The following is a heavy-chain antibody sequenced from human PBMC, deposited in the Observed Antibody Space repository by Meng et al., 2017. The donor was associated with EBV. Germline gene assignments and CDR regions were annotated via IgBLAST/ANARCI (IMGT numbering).Heavy chain of an antibody. CDR1: GFTFSGYG. J-gene: IGHJ5*02. CDR2: LPSDGGNT. D-gene: IGHD1-26*01. CDR3: ARDLSGRFDP. V-gene: IGHV3-30*03. Sequence: GQVVGPGGGLVQRGRSLRLSCAASGFTFSGYGMFWVRQGPGKGPEWVAILPSDGGNTYYSDSVKGRFTISRDNSKKTLYLQMNSLRAEDTAVYYCARDLSGRFDPWGQGTLVTVSS.